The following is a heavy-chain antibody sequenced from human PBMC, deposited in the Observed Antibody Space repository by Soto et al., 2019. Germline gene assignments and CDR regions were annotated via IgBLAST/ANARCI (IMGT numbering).Heavy chain of an antibody. CDR2: IYTSGST. Sequence: PSETLSLTCTDSGGSISSYYWSWIRQPAGKGLEWIGRIYTSGSTNYNPSLKSRVTMSVDTSKNQFSLKLSSVTAADTAVYYCARDYGMIGGSSGYYYDYWGQGTLVTVSS. D-gene: IGHD3-22*01. CDR1: GGSISSYY. CDR3: ARDYGMIGGSSGYYYDY. J-gene: IGHJ4*02. V-gene: IGHV4-4*07.